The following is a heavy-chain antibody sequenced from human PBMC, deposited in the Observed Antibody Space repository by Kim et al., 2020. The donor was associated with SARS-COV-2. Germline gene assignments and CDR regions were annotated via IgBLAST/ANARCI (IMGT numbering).Heavy chain of an antibody. CDR3: AKDRPNWGDAFDI. Sequence: YAAAVKGRLTIARDKSKNTLYLQMNSLRAEDTAVYYCAKDRPNWGDAFDIWGQGTMVTVSS. V-gene: IGHV3-23*01. D-gene: IGHD3-16*01. J-gene: IGHJ3*02.